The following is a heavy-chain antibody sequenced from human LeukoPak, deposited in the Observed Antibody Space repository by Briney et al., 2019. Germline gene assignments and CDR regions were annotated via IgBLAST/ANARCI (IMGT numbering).Heavy chain of an antibody. D-gene: IGHD3-22*01. CDR1: GFTFSTYA. J-gene: IGHJ4*02. Sequence: GGSLRLSCAASGFTFSTYAASWVRQAPGKGLEWVSAITGSGGSTYYADSVKGRFTISRDNSKNTFYLQMNSLRAEDTAVYYCASHPRTYYYDSSGYYFDYWGQGTLVTVSS. CDR3: ASHPRTYYYDSSGYYFDY. V-gene: IGHV3-23*01. CDR2: ITGSGGST.